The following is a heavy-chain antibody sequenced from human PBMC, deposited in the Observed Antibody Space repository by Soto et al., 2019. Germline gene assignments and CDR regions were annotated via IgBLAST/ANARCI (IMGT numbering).Heavy chain of an antibody. Sequence: ASVKVSCKASGYSFTNNDVTWVRQATGQGLEWMGWMNPGSGDTGYAQKFQGRVTMTRDISIATAYMELSSLRSDDTAIYYCARMATFGSLNWFDPWGQGTLVTVPP. D-gene: IGHD3-16*01. J-gene: IGHJ5*02. CDR1: GYSFTNND. V-gene: IGHV1-8*01. CDR3: ARMATFGSLNWFDP. CDR2: MNPGSGDT.